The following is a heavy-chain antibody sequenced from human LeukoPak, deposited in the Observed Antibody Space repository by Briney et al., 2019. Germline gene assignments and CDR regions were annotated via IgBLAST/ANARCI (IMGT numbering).Heavy chain of an antibody. CDR3: ARDSSRYSYGRHFDY. J-gene: IGHJ4*02. D-gene: IGHD5-18*01. Sequence: PSETLSLTCAVYGGSFSGYYWSWIRQPPGKGLEWIGYIYYSGSANYNPSLKSRVTISVDTSKNQFSLKLSSVTAADTAVYYCARDSSRYSYGRHFDYWGQGTLVTVSS. V-gene: IGHV4-59*01. CDR2: IYYSGSA. CDR1: GGSFSGYY.